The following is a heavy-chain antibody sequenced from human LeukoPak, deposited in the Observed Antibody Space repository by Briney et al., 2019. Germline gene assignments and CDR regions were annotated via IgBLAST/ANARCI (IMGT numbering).Heavy chain of an antibody. CDR3: ARDPPNSGYALDV. CDR1: GFTFTSYA. J-gene: IGHJ3*01. V-gene: IGHV3-23*01. D-gene: IGHD3-10*01. Sequence: TGGSLRLSCAASGFTFTSYAMSWVRQAPGKGLEWVSAVSGSGGDTYYADSVKGRFTISRDNSKNTLYLQMNSLRAEDTAVHYCARDPPNSGYALDVWGQGTTVTVSS. CDR2: VSGSGGDT.